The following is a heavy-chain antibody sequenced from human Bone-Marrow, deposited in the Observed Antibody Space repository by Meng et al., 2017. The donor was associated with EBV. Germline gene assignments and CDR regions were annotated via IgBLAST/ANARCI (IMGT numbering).Heavy chain of an antibody. CDR2: ISGSGGST. J-gene: IGHJ4*02. CDR3: AKGAARAVAGTPDY. D-gene: IGHD6-19*01. CDR1: GFTFSSYA. V-gene: IGHV3-23*04. Sequence: EVQLVESXXGXVXXGGXLRLACAASGFTFSSYAMSWVRQAPGKGLEWVSAISGSGGSTYYADSVKGRFTISRDNSKNTLYLQMNSLRAEDTAVYYCAKGAARAVAGTPDYWGQGTLVTVSS.